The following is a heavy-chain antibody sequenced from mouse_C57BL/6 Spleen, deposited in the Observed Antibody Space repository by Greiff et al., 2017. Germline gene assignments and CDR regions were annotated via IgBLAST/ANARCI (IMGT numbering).Heavy chain of an antibody. V-gene: IGHV1-74*01. J-gene: IGHJ3*01. Sequence: VQLQQPGAELVKPGASVKVSCKASGYTFTSYWMHWVKQRPGQGLEWIGRIHPSDSDTNYNQKFKGKATLTVDKSSSTAYMQLSSLTSEDSAVYYCAAQATPAWFAYWGQGTLVTVSA. D-gene: IGHD3-2*02. CDR1: GYTFTSYW. CDR3: AAQATPAWFAY. CDR2: IHPSDSDT.